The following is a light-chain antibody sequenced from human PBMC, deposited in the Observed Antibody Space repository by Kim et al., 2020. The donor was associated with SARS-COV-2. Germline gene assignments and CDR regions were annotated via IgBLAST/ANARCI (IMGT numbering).Light chain of an antibody. V-gene: IGKV3-20*01. J-gene: IGKJ1*01. CDR3: QQSGSSTWT. CDR1: HSVSSTY. CDR2: GES. Sequence: APGEKTTLSGRASHSVSSTYLTWYQQKPGQAPRLLIYGESSRATGIPDRFSGSGSGTVFTLSISRLEPEDFSVYYCQQSGSSTWTFGQGTKVDIK.